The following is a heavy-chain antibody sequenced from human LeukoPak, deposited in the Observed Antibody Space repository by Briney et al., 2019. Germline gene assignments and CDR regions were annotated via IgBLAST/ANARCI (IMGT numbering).Heavy chain of an antibody. D-gene: IGHD5-18*01. CDR2: INHSGST. CDR3: ARTAMVVNYYYYYYMDV. CDR1: GGSFSGYY. J-gene: IGHJ6*03. V-gene: IGHV4-34*01. Sequence: SETLSLTCAVYGGSFSGYYWSWIRQPPGKGLEWIGEINHSGSTNYNPSLKSRVTISVDTSKNQFYLKLSPVTAADRAVYYCARTAMVVNYYYYYYMDVWGKGTTVTVSS.